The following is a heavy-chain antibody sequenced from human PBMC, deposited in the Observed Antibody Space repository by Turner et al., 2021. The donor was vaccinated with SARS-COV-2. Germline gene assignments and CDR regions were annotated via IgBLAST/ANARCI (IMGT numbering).Heavy chain of an antibody. V-gene: IGHV4-31*03. CDR3: ARDRLHYFDY. CDR2: IYYSGST. CDR1: GGSISSGGYY. J-gene: IGHJ4*02. Sequence: QVQLQESGPGLVKPSQTLSLTCTVSGGSISSGGYYWSWIRQHPGKGLEWIGYIYYSGSTYYKPYKTSLKSRVSMSVDTSKNQFSLKLSSVTAADTAVYYCARDRLHYFDYWGQGTLVTVSS.